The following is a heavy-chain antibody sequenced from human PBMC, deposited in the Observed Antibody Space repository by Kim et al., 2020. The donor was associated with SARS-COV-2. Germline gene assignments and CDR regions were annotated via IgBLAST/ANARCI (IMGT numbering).Heavy chain of an antibody. J-gene: IGHJ4*02. Sequence: SETLSLTCTVSGGSINTYYWSWIRQPPSKGLEWIGYIYNSGSTDYNPSLKSRVTISADTTTKQLSLKLSSVTAADTAVYYCSRRDSTNWYFDYWGLGTLVTVSS. CDR1: GGSINTYY. CDR2: IYNSGST. D-gene: IGHD7-27*01. CDR3: SRRDSTNWYFDY. V-gene: IGHV4-59*08.